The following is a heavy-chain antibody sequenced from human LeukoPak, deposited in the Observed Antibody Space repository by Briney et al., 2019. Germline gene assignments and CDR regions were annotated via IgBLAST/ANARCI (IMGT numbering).Heavy chain of an antibody. Sequence: GGSLRLSCAASGFTFSSYAMTWGRQAPGKGLEWVSGISGSGGRTNYADSVKGRFTISRDNSKNTLYLQMNSLRAEDTAVYYCATILTGYYLDYWGQGTLVTVSS. J-gene: IGHJ4*02. V-gene: IGHV3-23*01. CDR3: ATILTGYYLDY. CDR2: ISGSGGRT. CDR1: GFTFSSYA. D-gene: IGHD3-9*01.